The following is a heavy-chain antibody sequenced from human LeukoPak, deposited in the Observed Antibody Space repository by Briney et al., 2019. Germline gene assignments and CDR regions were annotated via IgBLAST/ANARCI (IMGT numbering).Heavy chain of an antibody. CDR3: ATVLGGYIYVATLKSVMDFDY. J-gene: IGHJ4*02. CDR1: GYSFSRYW. D-gene: IGHD5-18*01. CDR2: IYPGDSDT. V-gene: IGHV5-51*01. Sequence: GESLKISCKGSGYSFSRYWIGWVRQMPGKGLEWMAIIYPGDSDTKYSPSFQDQITISADKSISTAYLQWSSLKASDTACYNCATVLGGYIYVATLKSVMDFDYCGQRTLFTVSS.